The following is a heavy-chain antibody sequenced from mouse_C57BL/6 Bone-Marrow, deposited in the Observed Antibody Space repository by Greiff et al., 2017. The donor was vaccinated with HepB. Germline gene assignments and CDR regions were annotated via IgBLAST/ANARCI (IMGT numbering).Heavy chain of an antibody. CDR2: IDPSDSET. CDR3: ARGIFTTVANQAWFAY. J-gene: IGHJ3*01. V-gene: IGHV1-52*01. Sequence: VQLQQPGAELVRPGSSVKLSCKASGYTFTSYWMHWVKQRPIQGLEWIGNIDPSDSETHYNQKFKDKATLTVDKSSSTAYMQLSSLTSEDSAVYYGARGIFTTVANQAWFAYWGQGTLVTVSA. CDR1: GYTFTSYW. D-gene: IGHD1-1*01.